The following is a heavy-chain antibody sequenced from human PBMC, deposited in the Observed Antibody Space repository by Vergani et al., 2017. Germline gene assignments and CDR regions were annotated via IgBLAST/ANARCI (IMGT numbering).Heavy chain of an antibody. D-gene: IGHD4-11*01. CDR2: ISWNGGII. CDR3: AKAGFDSPYSMSPFFEY. Sequence: EVQLVESGGVVVQPGGSLRLSCAASGFTFNEFAMHWVRQAPGKGLEWVAGISWNGGIILYADSVKGRFNVSRDNGKKSLDLQMNDLRLEDTAFYYCAKAGFDSPYSMSPFFEYWGQGLLVTVSS. CDR1: GFTFNEFA. V-gene: IGHV3-9*01. J-gene: IGHJ4*02.